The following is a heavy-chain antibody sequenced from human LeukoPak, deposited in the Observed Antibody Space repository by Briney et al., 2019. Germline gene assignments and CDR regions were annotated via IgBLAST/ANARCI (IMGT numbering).Heavy chain of an antibody. J-gene: IGHJ3*02. CDR3: ARRYCSSTSCYAFDI. CDR2: ISYDGSNK. Sequence: PGGSLRLSCAASGFTFSSYAMHWVRQAPGKGLEWVAVISYDGSNKYYADSVKGRFTISRDNSKNTLYLQMNSLRAEDTAVYYCARRYCSSTSCYAFDIWGQGTMVTVSS. D-gene: IGHD2-2*01. V-gene: IGHV3-30-3*01. CDR1: GFTFSSYA.